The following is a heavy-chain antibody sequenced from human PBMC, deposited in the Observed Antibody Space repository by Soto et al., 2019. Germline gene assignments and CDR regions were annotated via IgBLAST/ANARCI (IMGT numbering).Heavy chain of an antibody. Sequence: GESLKISCAASGFTFSTYSMNWVRQAPGKGLEWASSISSSGTYIHYADSLKGRFTISRDNAKNSLYLQMISLRAEDTAVYYCARDPSDCSSTSCWGYYALDVWGQGTTVTVSS. J-gene: IGHJ6*02. CDR3: ARDPSDCSSTSCWGYYALDV. CDR1: GFTFSTYS. V-gene: IGHV3-21*01. D-gene: IGHD2-2*01. CDR2: ISSSGTYI.